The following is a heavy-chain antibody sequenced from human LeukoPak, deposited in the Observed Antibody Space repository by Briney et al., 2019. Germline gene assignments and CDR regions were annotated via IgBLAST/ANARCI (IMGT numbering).Heavy chain of an antibody. Sequence: GGSLRLSCAASGFTFSSYSMNWVRQGPGKGLEWVSSISSSSSYIYYADSVKGRFTISRDNAKNSLYLQMNSLRAEDTAVYYCARDGGDRTHFDYWGQGTLVTVSS. J-gene: IGHJ4*02. CDR1: GFTFSSYS. V-gene: IGHV3-21*01. D-gene: IGHD4-17*01. CDR3: ARDGGDRTHFDY. CDR2: ISSSSSYI.